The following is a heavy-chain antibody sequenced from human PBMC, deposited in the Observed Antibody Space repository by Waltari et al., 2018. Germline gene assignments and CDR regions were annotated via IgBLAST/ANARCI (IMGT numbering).Heavy chain of an antibody. J-gene: IGHJ4*02. CDR1: GLPFTRYG. V-gene: IGHV1-18*04. CDR2: ISVYNGNT. Sequence: VQLVLSGPEGKKPGASVRGACKASGLPFTRYGFSWVRQAPGQGLEWMGWISVYNGNTNYAQNLQGRVTMTTDTSTSTTYMELRDLRSDDTAVYYCTRDLGGYSSTWQDFDYWGQGTLVTVSS. D-gene: IGHD6-13*01. CDR3: TRDLGGYSSTWQDFDY.